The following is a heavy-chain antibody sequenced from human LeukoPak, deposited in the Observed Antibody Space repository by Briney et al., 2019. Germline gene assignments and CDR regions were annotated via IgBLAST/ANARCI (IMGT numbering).Heavy chain of an antibody. CDR1: GYTVSSYY. CDR2: IYSGGST. D-gene: IGHD2-15*01. V-gene: IGHV3-53*01. Sequence: PGGSLRLSCAASGYTVSSYYMNWVRQAPGKGLEWVSVIYSGGSTYYADSVKGRFTISRDNSKNTLYLQMNSLRAEDTAVYYCARDGCSGGRVDSVWGQGTLVTVSS. CDR3: ARDGCSGGRVDSV. J-gene: IGHJ4*02.